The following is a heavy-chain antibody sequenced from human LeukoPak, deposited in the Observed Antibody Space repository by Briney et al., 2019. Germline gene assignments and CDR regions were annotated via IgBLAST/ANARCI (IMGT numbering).Heavy chain of an antibody. J-gene: IGHJ6*02. D-gene: IGHD3-3*01. CDR3: ATHVGGYDFWSGNSHYFYYGMDV. V-gene: IGHV5-51*01. CDR1: VYSFTSYW. CDR2: IYPVDSHT. Sequence: GGSLKTSCQASVYSFTSYWIGWVRQMPGKGRGWLGIIYPVDSHTRYSPSCKGQVTISADKSISTAYLQSSRLKASDTGMYYCATHVGGYDFWSGNSHYFYYGMDVWGQGTTVTVSS.